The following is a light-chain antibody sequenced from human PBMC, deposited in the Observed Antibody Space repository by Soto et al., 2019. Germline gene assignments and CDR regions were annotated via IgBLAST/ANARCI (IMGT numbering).Light chain of an antibody. J-gene: IGKJ5*01. CDR3: QQYNIWRPIT. CDR2: CAS. Sequence: EMVMTQSTATLSVSPGERATLSCRASQSVSGNLAGYHQKPGQAPRRLIYCASTRATGFPARFSGSGSWTAVTPTFSSLQSEEFAVYYCQQYNIWRPITFGEGTRVEIK. V-gene: IGKV3-15*01. CDR1: QSVSGN.